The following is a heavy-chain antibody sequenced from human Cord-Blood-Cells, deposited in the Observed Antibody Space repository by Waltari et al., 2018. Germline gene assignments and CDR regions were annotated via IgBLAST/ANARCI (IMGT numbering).Heavy chain of an antibody. CDR3: ARVRRITIFGVVTGYDAFDI. J-gene: IGHJ3*02. Sequence: QESGPGLVKPSETLSLTCTVSGGSISSYYWSWIRQPPGKGLEWIGYIYYSGSTNYNPSLKSRVTISVDTSKNQFSLKLSSVTAADTAVYYCARVRRITIFGVVTGYDAFDIWG. D-gene: IGHD3-3*01. CDR1: GGSISSYY. V-gene: IGHV4-59*01. CDR2: IYYSGST.